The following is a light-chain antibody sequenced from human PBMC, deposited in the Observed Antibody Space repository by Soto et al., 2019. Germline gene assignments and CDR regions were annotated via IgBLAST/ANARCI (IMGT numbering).Light chain of an antibody. CDR2: KAY. Sequence: DIQMTQSPSTLSASVGDRVTITCRASQSISSWLAWYQQKPGKAPKLLIYKAYSLESGVPSRFSRSGSGTEFTRTISSLQPDDFATYYCQQYNSYPWTFGQGTKVEIK. V-gene: IGKV1-5*03. CDR1: QSISSW. J-gene: IGKJ1*01. CDR3: QQYNSYPWT.